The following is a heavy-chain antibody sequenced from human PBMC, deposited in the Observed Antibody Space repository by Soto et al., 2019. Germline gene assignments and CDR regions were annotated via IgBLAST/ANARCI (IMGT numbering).Heavy chain of an antibody. D-gene: IGHD4-17*01. CDR3: AISDYGDHLNWFDP. V-gene: IGHV3-23*01. CDR1: GFTFSSNS. J-gene: IGHJ5*02. CDR2: ISGGGGST. Sequence: EVQLLESGGGLVQPGGSLRLSCAASGFTFSSNSMSWFGQPPGKGLEWVSAISGGGGSTNYADAVKGRFTISRDNSKNALYLQMNGLRAEDTAVYYCAISDYGDHLNWFDPWGQGTLVTVSS.